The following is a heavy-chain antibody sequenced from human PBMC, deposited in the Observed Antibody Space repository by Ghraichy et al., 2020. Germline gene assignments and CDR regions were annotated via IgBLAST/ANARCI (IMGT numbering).Heavy chain of an antibody. Sequence: SQTLSLTCAISGDIVSSNSVGWNWIRQSPSRGLEWMGRTYFRSKWFYDYALSVRGRITVNPDTSKNQFSLLLDSVTPEDSAIYYCARAIGHPKGDWFDSWGQGISVIVSS. CDR3: ARAIGHPKGDWFDS. CDR1: GDIVSSNSVG. D-gene: IGHD3-16*01. J-gene: IGHJ5*01. CDR2: TYFRSKWFY. V-gene: IGHV6-1*01.